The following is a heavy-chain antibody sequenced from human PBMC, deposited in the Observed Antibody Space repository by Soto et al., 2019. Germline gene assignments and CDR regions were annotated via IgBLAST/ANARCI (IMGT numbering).Heavy chain of an antibody. J-gene: IGHJ4*02. CDR2: ISYDGSNK. V-gene: IGHV3-30*18. CDR3: AKGLNYYDSRESSFDY. Sequence: GGSLRLSCAASGFTFSSYGMHWVRQAPGKGLEWVAVISYDGSNKYYADSVKGRFTISRDNSKNTLYLQMNSLRAEDTAVYYCAKGLNYYDSRESSFDYWGQGTLVTVSS. D-gene: IGHD3-22*01. CDR1: GFTFSSYG.